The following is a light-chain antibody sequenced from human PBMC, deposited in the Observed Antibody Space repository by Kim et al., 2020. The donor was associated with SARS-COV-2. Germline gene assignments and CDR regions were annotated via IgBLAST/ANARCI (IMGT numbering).Light chain of an antibody. CDR1: RMDAGGYNN. CDR3: SSYTGSNNFGV. V-gene: IGLV2-8*01. Sequence: QSVPVSCHATRMDAGGYNNVALYPQPPTKPPIPMFYAVSKRPSGVPDRFSGAKSGNTASLPVSGLQAEDEAYYYCSSYTGSNNFGVFGGGTQLTVL. J-gene: IGLJ3*02. CDR2: AVS.